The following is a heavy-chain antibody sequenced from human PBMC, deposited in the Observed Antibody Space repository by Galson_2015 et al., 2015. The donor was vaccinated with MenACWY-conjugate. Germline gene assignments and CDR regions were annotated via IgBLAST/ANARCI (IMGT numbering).Heavy chain of an antibody. Sequence: SLRLSCAAYGFTFSSYAMSWVRQAPGKGLEWVSAISGSGGSTYYADSVKGRFTISRDNSKNTLYLQMNSLRAEDTAVYYCAKKVSSSWSTWGYFQHWGQGTLVTVSS. CDR1: GFTFSSYA. J-gene: IGHJ1*01. CDR2: ISGSGGST. V-gene: IGHV3-23*01. CDR3: AKKVSSSWSTWGYFQH. D-gene: IGHD6-13*01.